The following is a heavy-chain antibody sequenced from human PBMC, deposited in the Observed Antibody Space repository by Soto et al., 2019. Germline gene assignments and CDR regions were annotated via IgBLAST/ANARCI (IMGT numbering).Heavy chain of an antibody. V-gene: IGHV3-23*01. CDR3: ARKIDVPTGMLDH. CDR2: IAGKT. J-gene: IGHJ4*02. CDR1: GFTLSNSV. Sequence: EVHLLQSGGGLVQPGGSLRLSCATSGFTLSNSVMSWVLQAPGKGLEWVSTIAGKTYYSDSVKGRFTISRDNSQSTLYLQLNSLRAEDTAVYYCARKIDVPTGMLDHWGQGTLVTVSS. D-gene: IGHD1-1*01.